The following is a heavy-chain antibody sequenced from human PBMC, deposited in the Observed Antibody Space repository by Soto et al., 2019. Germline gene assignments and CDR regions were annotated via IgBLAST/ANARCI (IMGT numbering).Heavy chain of an antibody. CDR1: GDSVTSTSYY. CDR2: SYYNGDT. D-gene: IGHD3-3*01. Sequence: SETLSLTCTVSGDSVTSTSYYWSWVRQSPGKGLEWIGYSYYNGDTNYNPSLKSRVTISVDTSKNQFSLNLTSVTAADTGVYYCAREGGVLRLSNWFDSWGQGIQVTSPQ. V-gene: IGHV4-61*01. CDR3: AREGGVLRLSNWFDS. J-gene: IGHJ5*01.